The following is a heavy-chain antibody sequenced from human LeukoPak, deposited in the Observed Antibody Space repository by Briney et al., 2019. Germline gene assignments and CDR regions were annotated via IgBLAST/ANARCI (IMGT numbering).Heavy chain of an antibody. D-gene: IGHD3-22*01. V-gene: IGHV4-61*02. CDR1: GGSISSGSYY. CDR3: AGRPYYYDSSGYSFEY. J-gene: IGHJ4*02. Sequence: SETLSLTCTVSGGSISSGSYYWSWIRQPAGKGLEWIGRIYTSGSTNYKPSLKSRVTISVDTSKNQFSLKLTSVTAADTAVYYCAGRPYYYDSSGYSFEYWGQGTLVTVSS. CDR2: IYTSGST.